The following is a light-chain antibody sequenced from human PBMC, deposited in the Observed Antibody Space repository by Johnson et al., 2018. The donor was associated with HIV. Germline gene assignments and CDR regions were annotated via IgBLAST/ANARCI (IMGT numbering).Light chain of an antibody. CDR3: GTWYSSLSAYV. V-gene: IGLV1-51*01. CDR1: SSNIGNNY. J-gene: IGLJ1*01. CDR2: DNN. Sequence: QSMLTQPPSVSAAPGQKVTISCSGSSSNIGNNYVSWYQQLPGTAPKLLIYDNNKRPSGIPDRFSGSKSGTSATLGITGLQTGDEADYYCGTWYSSLSAYVLGTGTKVTVL.